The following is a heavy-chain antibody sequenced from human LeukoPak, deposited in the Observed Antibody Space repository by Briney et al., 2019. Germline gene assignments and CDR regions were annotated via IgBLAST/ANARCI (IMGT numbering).Heavy chain of an antibody. CDR2: FDPEDGET. V-gene: IGHV1-24*01. D-gene: IGHD3-10*01. J-gene: IGHJ4*02. CDR1: GYTLTELS. Sequence: ASVKVSCKVSGYTLTELSMHWVRQAPGKGLEWMGGFDPEDGETIYAQKFQGRVTMTEDTSTDTAYMELSSLRSEDTAVYYCAIRGSGSFSFYYFDYWGQGTLVTVSS. CDR3: AIRGSGSFSFYYFDY.